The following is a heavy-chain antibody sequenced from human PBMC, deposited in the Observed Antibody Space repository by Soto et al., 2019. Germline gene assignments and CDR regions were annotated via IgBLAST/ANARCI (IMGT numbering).Heavy chain of an antibody. CDR1: GDTFSFYS. CDR3: ASSYGSGYRAFDS. Sequence: QVQLVQSGAEVKKPGSSVKVSCKASGDTFSFYSINWVRQAPGLGLEWMGRINPILRMSNYAQRFQGRVTMTADKSTSTAYMELSSLRSEDTAMYYCASSYGSGYRAFDSWGQGALVTVSS. CDR2: INPILRMS. J-gene: IGHJ4*02. V-gene: IGHV1-69*02. D-gene: IGHD3-10*01.